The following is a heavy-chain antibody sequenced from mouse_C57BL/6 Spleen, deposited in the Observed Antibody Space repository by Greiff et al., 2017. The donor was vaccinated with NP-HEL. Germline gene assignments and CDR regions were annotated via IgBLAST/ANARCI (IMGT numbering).Heavy chain of an antibody. D-gene: IGHD2-10*01. CDR3: AIPSYGNYGYFDV. J-gene: IGHJ1*03. Sequence: QVHVKQSGPELVKPGASVKISCKASGYAFSSSWMNWVKQRPGKGLEWIGRIYPGDGDTNYNGKFKGKATLTADKSSSTAYMQLSSLTSEDSAVYFCAIPSYGNYGYFDVWGTGTTVTVSS. V-gene: IGHV1-82*01. CDR2: IYPGDGDT. CDR1: GYAFSSSW.